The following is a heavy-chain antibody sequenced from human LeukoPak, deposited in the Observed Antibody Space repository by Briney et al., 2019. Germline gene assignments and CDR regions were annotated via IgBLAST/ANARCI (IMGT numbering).Heavy chain of an antibody. Sequence: GGSLTLSCAASGFTFSNYSMNWVRQSPGKGLEWVSSISSSSSYIYYADSVKGRFTISRDNAKNSLYLKMNSLRAEDTAMYYCARAPFPFGESDLYDYWGQGTLVTVSS. CDR3: ARAPFPFGESDLYDY. V-gene: IGHV3-21*01. D-gene: IGHD3-10*01. CDR2: ISSSSSYI. J-gene: IGHJ4*02. CDR1: GFTFSNYS.